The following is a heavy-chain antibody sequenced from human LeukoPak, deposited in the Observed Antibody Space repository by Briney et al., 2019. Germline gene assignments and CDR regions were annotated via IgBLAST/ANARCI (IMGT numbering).Heavy chain of an antibody. Sequence: SETLSLTCTVSGGSISSGSYYWSWIRQPAGKGLEWIGRIYTSGSTNYNPSLKSRVTISVDTSKNQFSLKLSSVTAADTAVYYCARSGGKFNAFDIWGQGTMVTVSS. V-gene: IGHV4-61*02. CDR2: IYTSGST. D-gene: IGHD3-16*01. CDR3: ARSGGKFNAFDI. CDR1: GGSISSGSYY. J-gene: IGHJ3*02.